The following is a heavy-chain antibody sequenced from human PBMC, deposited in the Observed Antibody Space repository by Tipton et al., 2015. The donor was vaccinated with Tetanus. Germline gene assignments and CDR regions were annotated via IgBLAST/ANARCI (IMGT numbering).Heavy chain of an antibody. CDR1: GFTFSSYN. V-gene: IGHV3-48*02. D-gene: IGHD6-13*01. J-gene: IGHJ5*01. CDR3: ARAFFAAATS. CDR2: ITSSSSTI. Sequence: SLRLSCAASGFTFSSYNMNWVRQAPGKGLEWVSYITSSSSTIYYADSVKGRFTISRDNAKNSLYLQMNSLRDDDTAVYYCARAFFAAATSWGHGTLVTVSS.